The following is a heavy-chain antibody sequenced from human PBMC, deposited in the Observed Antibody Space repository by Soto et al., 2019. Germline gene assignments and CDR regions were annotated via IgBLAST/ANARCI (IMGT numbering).Heavy chain of an antibody. J-gene: IGHJ3*02. V-gene: IGHV1-24*01. D-gene: IGHD1-26*01. CDR2: FDPEDGET. CDR3: ATSPPVGANTDAFDI. CDR1: GYTLTELS. Sequence: ASVKVSCKVSGYTLTELSMHWVRQAPGKGLEWMGGFDPEDGETIYAQKFQGRVTMTEDTSTDTAYMELSSLRSEDTAVYYCATSPPVGANTDAFDIWGQGTMVTVSS.